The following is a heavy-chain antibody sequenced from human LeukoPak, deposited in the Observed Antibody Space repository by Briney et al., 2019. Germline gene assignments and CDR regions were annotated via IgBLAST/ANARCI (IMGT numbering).Heavy chain of an antibody. D-gene: IGHD6-19*01. V-gene: IGHV5-51*01. CDR1: GYSFTSYW. CDR2: IYPGDSDT. J-gene: IGHJ6*03. CDR3: ARMGGGVAGPGYYYYYYMDV. Sequence: GESLKISCKGSGYSFTSYWIGWVRQMPGKGLEWMGIIYPGDSDTRYSPSFQGQVTIPADKSISTAYLQWSSLKASDTAMYYCARMGGGVAGPGYYYYYYMDVWGKGTTVTVSS.